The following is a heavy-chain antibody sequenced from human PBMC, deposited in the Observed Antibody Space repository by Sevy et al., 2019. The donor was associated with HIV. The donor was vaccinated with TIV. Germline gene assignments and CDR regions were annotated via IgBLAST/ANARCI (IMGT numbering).Heavy chain of an antibody. V-gene: IGHV3-73*01. CDR1: GFTFSGSA. D-gene: IGHD7-27*01. J-gene: IGHJ6*02. CDR2: IRSKANSYAT. Sequence: GGSLRLSCAASGFTFSGSAMHWVRQASGKGLEWVGRIRSKANSYATAYGASVKGRFTISRDDSKNTAYLQMNSLKTEDTAVYYCTRLPNFPPNYGMDVWGQGTTVTVSS. CDR3: TRLPNFPPNYGMDV.